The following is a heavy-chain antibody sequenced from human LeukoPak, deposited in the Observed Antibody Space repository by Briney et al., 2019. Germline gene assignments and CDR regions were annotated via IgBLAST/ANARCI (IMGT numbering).Heavy chain of an antibody. V-gene: IGHV3-66*01. CDR1: GFTVSSNY. CDR2: IYRGGNT. Sequence: PGGSLRLSCAASGFTVSSNYMNWVRQAPGKGLEWVSVIYRGGNTYYADSVKGRFTISRDNSKNTLYLQMNSLRAEDTAVYYCARVRSSSQTYAFDIWGQGTMVTVSS. D-gene: IGHD2-2*01. J-gene: IGHJ3*02. CDR3: ARVRSSSQTYAFDI.